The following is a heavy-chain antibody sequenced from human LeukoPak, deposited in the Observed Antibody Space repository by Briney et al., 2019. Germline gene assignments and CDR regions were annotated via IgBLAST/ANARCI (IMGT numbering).Heavy chain of an antibody. CDR1: GYSVMELS. J-gene: IGHJ4*02. D-gene: IGHD1-26*01. CDR2: FDPEDGET. V-gene: IGHV1-24*01. CDR3: ARGYSGSYEYYFDY. Sequence: ASVKVSCKVSGYSVMELSMHWVRQAPGKGLEWMGGFDPEDGETIYAQKFQGRVTMTEDTSTDTAYMELSSLRSEDTAVYYCARGYSGSYEYYFDYWGQGTLVTVSS.